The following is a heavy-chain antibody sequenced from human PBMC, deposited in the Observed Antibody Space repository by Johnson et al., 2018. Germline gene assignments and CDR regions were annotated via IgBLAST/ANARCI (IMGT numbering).Heavy chain of an antibody. Sequence: EVQLLESGGGLVQPGGSLRLSCAASGFIFSSYWMSWVRQAPGKGLEWVANIKPDGSEKHYVDSVQGRFTISRDSANNSLYLRRSSLRAEDTAVYYCARVKVGNHGWGFDIWGPGTMVPVSS. CDR3: ARVKVGNHGWGFDI. V-gene: IGHV3-7*04. J-gene: IGHJ3*02. D-gene: IGHD3-10*01. CDR2: IKPDGSEK. CDR1: GFIFSSYW.